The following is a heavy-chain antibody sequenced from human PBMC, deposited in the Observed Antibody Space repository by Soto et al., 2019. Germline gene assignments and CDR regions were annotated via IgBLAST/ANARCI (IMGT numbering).Heavy chain of an antibody. CDR3: ARGARPLFDY. CDR2: INHSGST. J-gene: IGHJ4*02. D-gene: IGHD1-26*01. Sequence: PSETLSLTCAVYGGSFSGYYWSWIRQPPGKGLEWIGEINHSGSTNYNPSLKSRVTISVDTSKNQFSLKLSSVTAADTAVYYCARGARPLFDYWGQGTRVTVSS. CDR1: GGSFSGYY. V-gene: IGHV4-34*01.